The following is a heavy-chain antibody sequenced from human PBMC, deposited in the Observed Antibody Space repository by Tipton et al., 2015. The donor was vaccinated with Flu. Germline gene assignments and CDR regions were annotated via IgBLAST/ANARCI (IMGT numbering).Heavy chain of an antibody. V-gene: IGHV4-4*07. CDR2: IYTGGSS. D-gene: IGHD5-12*01. CDR1: GGSLSGYY. J-gene: IGHJ4*02. CDR3: ASDGYSGYDFGYYFDS. Sequence: GLVKPSETLSLTCTVSGGSLSGYYWSWIRQPAGKGLEWIGRIYTGGSSYYNPSLKSRFTMSVDTSKNQFSLKLDAMTAADTAVYFCASDGYSGYDFGYYFDSWGQGTLVTVST.